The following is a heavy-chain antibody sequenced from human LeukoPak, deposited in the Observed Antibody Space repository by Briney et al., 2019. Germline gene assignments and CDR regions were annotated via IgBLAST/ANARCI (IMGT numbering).Heavy chain of an antibody. J-gene: IGHJ4*02. Sequence: PGGSLRLSCSASGFTFSSYAMHWVRQAPGKGLEYVSGISINGGSTDYADSVKGRFTISRDNSKNTLYLQMNSLRAEDTAVYYCARADIVGTSLDYWGQGTLVTVSS. V-gene: IGHV3-64*04. CDR2: ISINGGST. CDR1: GFTFSSYA. D-gene: IGHD5-12*01. CDR3: ARADIVGTSLDY.